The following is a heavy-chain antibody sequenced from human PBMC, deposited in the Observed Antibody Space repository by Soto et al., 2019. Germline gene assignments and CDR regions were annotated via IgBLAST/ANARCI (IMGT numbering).Heavy chain of an antibody. CDR2: IYYSGST. J-gene: IGHJ5*02. CDR1: GASISSNY. D-gene: IGHD3-3*01. V-gene: IGHV4-59*01. Sequence: SETLSLTCTVSGASISSNYWSWIRQPPGKGLEWIGYIYYSGSTNYNPSLKSRVTISVDTSKNQFSLKLSSVTAADTAVYYCAREFDFWSGEMNWFDPWGQGTLVTVSS. CDR3: AREFDFWSGEMNWFDP.